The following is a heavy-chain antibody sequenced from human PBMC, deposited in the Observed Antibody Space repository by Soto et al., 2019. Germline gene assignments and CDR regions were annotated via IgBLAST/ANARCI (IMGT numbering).Heavy chain of an antibody. Sequence: GGSLRLSCAASGFTFSSYAMNWVRQAPGKGLEWVSAISGSGGSTYYADSVKGRFTISRDNSKNTLYLQMNSLRAEDTAVYYCAKGPYYDFWSGYFDYWGQGTLVTVSS. V-gene: IGHV3-23*01. D-gene: IGHD3-3*01. CDR1: GFTFSSYA. J-gene: IGHJ4*02. CDR2: ISGSGGST. CDR3: AKGPYYDFWSGYFDY.